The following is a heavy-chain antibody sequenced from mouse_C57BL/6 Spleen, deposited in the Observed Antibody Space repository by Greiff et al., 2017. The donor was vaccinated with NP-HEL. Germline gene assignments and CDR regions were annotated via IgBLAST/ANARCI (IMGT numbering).Heavy chain of an antibody. CDR2: INPGSGGT. Sequence: VQLQQSGAELVRPGTSVKVSCKASGYAFTNYLIEWVKQRPGQGLEWIGVINPGSGGTNYNEKFKGKATLTADKSSSTAYMQLSSLTSEDSAVYFCARSGGLWGKGTTLTVCS. CDR3: ARSGGL. CDR1: GYAFTNYL. D-gene: IGHD3-1*01. V-gene: IGHV1-54*01. J-gene: IGHJ2*01.